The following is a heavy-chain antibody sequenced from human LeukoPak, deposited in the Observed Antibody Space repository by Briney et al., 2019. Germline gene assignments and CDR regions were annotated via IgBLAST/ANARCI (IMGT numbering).Heavy chain of an antibody. J-gene: IGHJ4*02. D-gene: IGHD3-9*01. V-gene: IGHV4-31*03. CDR3: ARGYYDILTGYYTPFDY. Sequence: SETLSLTCTVSGGSISSSSYYWGWIRQHPGKGLEWIGYIYYSGSTYYNPSLKSRVTISVDTSKNQFSLKLSSVTAADTAVYYCARGYYDILTGYYTPFDYWGQGTLVTVSS. CDR1: GGSISSSSYY. CDR2: IYYSGST.